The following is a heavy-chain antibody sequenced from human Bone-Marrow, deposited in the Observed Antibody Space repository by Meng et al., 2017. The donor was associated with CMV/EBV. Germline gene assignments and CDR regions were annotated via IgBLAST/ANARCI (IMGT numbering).Heavy chain of an antibody. CDR2: IYYSGST. V-gene: IGHV4-39*01. CDR1: GGSISSSSYY. J-gene: IGHJ4*02. Sequence: VSGGSISSSSYYCGWIRQPPGKGLEWIGSIYYSGSTYYNPSLKSRVTISVDTSKNQFSLKLSSVTAADTAVYYCARGLRSGYSYFDYWGQGTLVTVSS. D-gene: IGHD3-22*01. CDR3: ARGLRSGYSYFDY.